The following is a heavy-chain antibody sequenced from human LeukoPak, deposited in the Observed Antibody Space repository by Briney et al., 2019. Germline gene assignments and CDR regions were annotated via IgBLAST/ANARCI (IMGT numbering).Heavy chain of an antibody. Sequence: GGSLRLSCAASGFTFSSYWMHWVRQAPGKGLVWVSRINSDGSSTSYADSVKGRFTISRDNAKNTLYLQMNSLRAEDTAVYYCARDRVVAATLYYYYYYMDVWGKGITVTVSS. J-gene: IGHJ6*03. CDR2: INSDGSST. CDR3: ARDRVVAATLYYYYYYMDV. D-gene: IGHD2-15*01. V-gene: IGHV3-74*01. CDR1: GFTFSSYW.